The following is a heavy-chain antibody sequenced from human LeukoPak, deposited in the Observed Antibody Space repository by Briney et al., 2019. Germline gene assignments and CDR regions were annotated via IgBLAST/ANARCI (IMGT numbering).Heavy chain of an antibody. Sequence: SETLSLSCTVSDGSVSRSSFYWGWIRQPPGKGLEWIGNIYYSGSTYYNPFLKSRVTISIDASKNQFSLKLSTVTAADTAVYYWARVEGEEWGHNYYYMDVWGKGTTVTVSS. CDR3: ARVEGEEWGHNYYYMDV. CDR1: DGSVSRSSFY. D-gene: IGHD3-10*01. V-gene: IGHV4-39*07. J-gene: IGHJ6*03. CDR2: IYYSGST.